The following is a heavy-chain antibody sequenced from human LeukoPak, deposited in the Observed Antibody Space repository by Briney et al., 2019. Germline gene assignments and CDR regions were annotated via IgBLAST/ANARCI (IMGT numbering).Heavy chain of an antibody. J-gene: IGHJ4*02. Sequence: GGSLRLSCAASGFTFDDYAMHWVRQAPGKGLEWVSLISGDGGSTYYADSVKGRFTISRDNSKNSLYLQMNSLRTEDTALYYCAKDRGYSYGRGLYYFDYWGQGALVTVSS. D-gene: IGHD5-18*01. CDR1: GFTFDDYA. V-gene: IGHV3-43*02. CDR3: AKDRGYSYGRGLYYFDY. CDR2: ISGDGGST.